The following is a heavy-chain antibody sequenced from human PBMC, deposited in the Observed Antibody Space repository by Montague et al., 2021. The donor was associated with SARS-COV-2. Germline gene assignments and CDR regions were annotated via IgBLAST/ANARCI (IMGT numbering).Heavy chain of an antibody. V-gene: IGHV4-59*01. CDR2: IYYSGST. J-gene: IGHJ6*02. CDR1: GDSISNYY. Sequence: SETLSLTCTVSGDSISNYYWSWIRQPPGKGLEWIGYIYYSGSTNYNPSLKSRVTISVDTFKNQFSLKLSSVTAADTAVYYCARGGRRDIVLVVTPIPQYHYYGMDVWGQGTTVTVSS. D-gene: IGHD2-8*02. CDR3: ARGGRRDIVLVVTPIPQYHYYGMDV.